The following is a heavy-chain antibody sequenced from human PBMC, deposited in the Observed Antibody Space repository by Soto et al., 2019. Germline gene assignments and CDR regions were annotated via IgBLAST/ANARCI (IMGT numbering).Heavy chain of an antibody. J-gene: IGHJ4*02. V-gene: IGHV3-53*01. CDR3: ARDTKSGYVVY. CDR1: GFTVSSNY. D-gene: IGHD3-3*01. CDR2: IYSGGST. Sequence: PGGSLRLSCAASGFTVSSNYMSWVRQAPGKGLEWVSVIYSGGSTYYADSVKGRFTISRDNSKNTLYLQMNSLRAEDTAVYYCARDTKSGYVVYWGQGTLVTVSS.